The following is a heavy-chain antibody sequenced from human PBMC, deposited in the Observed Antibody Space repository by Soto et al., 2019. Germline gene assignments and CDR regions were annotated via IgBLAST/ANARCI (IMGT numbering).Heavy chain of an antibody. V-gene: IGHV2-5*02. CDR3: AQKPYQLLYRNAFDI. CDR2: IYWDDDK. J-gene: IGHJ3*02. D-gene: IGHD2-2*02. Sequence: SGPTPVNPTQTVTLTCTFSGFSLSTSGLGVGWIRQPPGKALEWLALIYWDDDKRYSPSMTSRPTITKDTSKNQVVLTMTNMDTVDTATYYCAQKPYQLLYRNAFDIWAQGPMVTVSS. CDR1: GFSLSTSGLG.